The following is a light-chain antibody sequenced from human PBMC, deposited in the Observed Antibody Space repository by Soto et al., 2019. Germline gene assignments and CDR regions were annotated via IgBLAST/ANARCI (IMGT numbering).Light chain of an antibody. J-gene: IGLJ1*01. CDR1: SSDIGGYDY. V-gene: IGLV2-14*01. CDR2: EVS. CDR3: RSYSISTAYL. Sequence: QSALTQPASVSGSPGQSITISCTGTSSDIGGYDYVSWYQLHPGKAPKLMVFEVSNRPSGVSYRFSGSKSGNTSSLTISWLQAEDEADYFCRSYSISTAYLFGTGTKLTVL.